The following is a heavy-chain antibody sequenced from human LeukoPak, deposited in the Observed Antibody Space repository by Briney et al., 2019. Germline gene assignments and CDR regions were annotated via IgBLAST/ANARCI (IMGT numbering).Heavy chain of an antibody. V-gene: IGHV1-24*01. D-gene: IGHD6-13*01. Sequence: ASVEVSCKVSGYTLTELSMHWVRQAPGKGLEWMGGFDPEDGETIYAQKFQGRVTMTEDTSTDTAYMELSSLRSEDTAVYYCATQAAAGTGYFDYWGQGTLVTVSS. J-gene: IGHJ4*02. CDR2: FDPEDGET. CDR3: ATQAAAGTGYFDY. CDR1: GYTLTELS.